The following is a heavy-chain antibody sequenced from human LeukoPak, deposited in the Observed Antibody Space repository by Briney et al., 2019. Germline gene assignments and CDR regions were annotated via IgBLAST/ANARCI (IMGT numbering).Heavy chain of an antibody. Sequence: PGGSLRLSCAASGFSDAWMSWVRQAPRKGLEWVGLLKSKSDGGTTDYASPVKDTFTMSRYNSKKTLYLQMSSLRAEDTAVYYCARDSANWYGPGAFDIWGQGTMVTVSS. CDR2: LKSKSDGGTT. D-gene: IGHD1-20*01. CDR1: GFSDAW. J-gene: IGHJ3*02. CDR3: ARDSANWYGPGAFDI. V-gene: IGHV3-15*01.